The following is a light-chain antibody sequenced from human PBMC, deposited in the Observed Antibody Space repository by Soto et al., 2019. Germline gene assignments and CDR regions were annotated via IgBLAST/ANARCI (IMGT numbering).Light chain of an antibody. CDR1: QSLLYSSNNKNY. CDR2: WAS. CDR3: HQYYTTPWT. J-gene: IGKJ1*01. V-gene: IGKV4-1*01. Sequence: DIVMTQSPDSLAVSLGERATIDCKSSQSLLYSSNNKNYLAWYQQKPGQPPKLLIYWASTRESGVPDRFSGSGSGTDFTLTISSXQAEDVAVYHCHQYYTTPWTFGQGTKVDIK.